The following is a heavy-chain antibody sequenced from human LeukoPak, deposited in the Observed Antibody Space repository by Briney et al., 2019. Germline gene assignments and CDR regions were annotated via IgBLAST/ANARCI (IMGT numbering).Heavy chain of an antibody. Sequence: GGSLRLSCAASGFTFSSYSMNWVRQAPGKGLEWVSVIYGGGNTYYADSVKGRFSISRDNSKNTMYLQMNSLRAEDTAVYYCARAPPGTYYFVLWGQGTLVSVSS. CDR2: IYGGGNT. J-gene: IGHJ4*02. D-gene: IGHD3-10*02. V-gene: IGHV3-53*01. CDR3: ARAPPGTYYFVL. CDR1: GFTFSSYS.